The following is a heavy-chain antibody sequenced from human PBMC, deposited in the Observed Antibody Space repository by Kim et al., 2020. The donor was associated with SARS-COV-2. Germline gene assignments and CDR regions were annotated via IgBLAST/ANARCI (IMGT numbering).Heavy chain of an antibody. D-gene: IGHD3-3*01. Sequence: VDSVKGQFTTSRDNAKNSLYLKMNSLRAEDTAVYYCARVVTIFGVVCWFDPWGQGTLVTVSS. J-gene: IGHJ5*02. V-gene: IGHV3-7*01. CDR3: ARVVTIFGVVCWFDP.